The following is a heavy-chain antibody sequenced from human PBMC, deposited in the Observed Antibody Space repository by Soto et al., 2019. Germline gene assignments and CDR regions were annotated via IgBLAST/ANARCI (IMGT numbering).Heavy chain of an antibody. D-gene: IGHD3-16*01. J-gene: IGHJ6*02. CDR1: VGSISSSSYY. CDR2: IYYSGYT. Sequence: QLQLQESGPGLVKPSETLSLACTVSVGSISSSSYYCGWIRQPPGKGLEWIGSIYYSGYTYYNPSLKSRVTISVDTSKNQFSLKRGSGTAADTAVYYCARHNGPLYVGYYYDMEVWGQATTATVSS. V-gene: IGHV4-39*01. CDR3: ARHNGPLYVGYYYDMEV.